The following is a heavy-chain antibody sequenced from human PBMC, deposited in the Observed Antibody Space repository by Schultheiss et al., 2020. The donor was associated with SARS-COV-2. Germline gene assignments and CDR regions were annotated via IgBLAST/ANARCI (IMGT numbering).Heavy chain of an antibody. J-gene: IGHJ3*02. CDR3: AREGGNYAFDI. CDR2: IYHSGST. CDR1: GGSISSYY. Sequence: SETLSLTCTVSGGSISSYYWSWIRQPPGKGLEWIGSIYHSGSTYYTPSLKSRITVSVDTSKNQFSLKLSSVTAADTAVYYCAREGGNYAFDIWGQGTMVTVSS. V-gene: IGHV4-59*01. D-gene: IGHD4-23*01.